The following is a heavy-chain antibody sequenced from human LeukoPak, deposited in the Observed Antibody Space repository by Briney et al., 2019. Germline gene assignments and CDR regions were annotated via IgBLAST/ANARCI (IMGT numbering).Heavy chain of an antibody. CDR2: IYGSGAT. J-gene: IGHJ4*02. V-gene: IGHV4-4*07. CDR1: GASISSYY. D-gene: IGHD6-13*01. CDR3: ARDVLAATGSFDY. Sequence: PSETLSLTCTVSGASISSYYWSWIRQPAGKGPEWIGRIYGSGATDYNPSLKSRVTMSVDTAKNQVSLRLRSVTAADTAVYYCARDVLAATGSFDYWGQGTQVTVSS.